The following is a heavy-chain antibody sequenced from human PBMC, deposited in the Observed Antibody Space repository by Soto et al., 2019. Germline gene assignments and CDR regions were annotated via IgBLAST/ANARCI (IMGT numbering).Heavy chain of an antibody. Sequence: ASVKVSCKASGYTFTSYAMHWVRQAPGQRLEWMGWINAGNGNTKYSQKFQGRVTITRDTSASTAYMELSSLRSEDTAVYYCASDGTPPDHDYIFWSYRYTRGWYFVLWGRGTLVTVSS. CDR3: ASDGTPPDHDYIFWSYRYTRGWYFVL. V-gene: IGHV1-3*01. J-gene: IGHJ2*01. D-gene: IGHD3-16*02. CDR1: GYTFTSYA. CDR2: INAGNGNT.